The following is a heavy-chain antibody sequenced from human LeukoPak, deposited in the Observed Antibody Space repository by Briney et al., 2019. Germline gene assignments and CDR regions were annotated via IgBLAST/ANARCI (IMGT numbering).Heavy chain of an antibody. Sequence: ASVKVSFKASVYAFTNYAISWVRQAPGQGLEWMGWISVYNGNTNYAQKLQGRVTMTADTSTTTAYMELRSLRSDDTAVYYCARGYCSSATCRHFDYWGQGALVTVSS. V-gene: IGHV1-18*01. CDR3: ARGYCSSATCRHFDY. CDR2: ISVYNGNT. J-gene: IGHJ4*02. D-gene: IGHD2-2*01. CDR1: VYAFTNYA.